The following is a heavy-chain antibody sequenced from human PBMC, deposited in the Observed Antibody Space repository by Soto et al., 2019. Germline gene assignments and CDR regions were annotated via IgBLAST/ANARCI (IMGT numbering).Heavy chain of an antibody. D-gene: IGHD2-15*01. Sequence: EASVKVSCKASGGTFSSYAISWVRQAPGQGLEWMGGIIPIFGTANYAQKFQGRVTITADKSTSTAYMELSSLRSEDTAVYYCARDPADSGDCSGGSCYSLPLYGMDVWGQGTSVTVSS. CDR2: IIPIFGTA. CDR3: ARDPADSGDCSGGSCYSLPLYGMDV. V-gene: IGHV1-69*06. CDR1: GGTFSSYA. J-gene: IGHJ6*02.